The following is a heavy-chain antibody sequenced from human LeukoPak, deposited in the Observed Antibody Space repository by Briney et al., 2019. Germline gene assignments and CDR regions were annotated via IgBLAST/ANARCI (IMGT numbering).Heavy chain of an antibody. CDR1: GGSFSGYY. Sequence: SETLSLTCAVYGGSFSGYYWSWIRQPPGKGLEWSGEINHSGSTNYNSSLKSRVTISVDTSKNQFSLYLSSVTAADTAVYYCARPHISNSRYYYMDVWGKGTTVTVSS. D-gene: IGHD2/OR15-2a*01. CDR3: ARPHISNSRYYYMDV. J-gene: IGHJ6*03. V-gene: IGHV4-34*01. CDR2: INHSGST.